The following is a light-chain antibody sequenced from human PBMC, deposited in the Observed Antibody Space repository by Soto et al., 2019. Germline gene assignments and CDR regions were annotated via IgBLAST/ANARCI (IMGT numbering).Light chain of an antibody. V-gene: IGKV1-5*01. CDR2: DVS. CDR1: QNIERW. Sequence: DIQMTPSPSTLSASVGDRVTITCRASQNIERWLAWYQQKPGKAPKLLLYDVSSLESGVPSRFSGSGSGTEFILTINGLQPDDFATYFCQQFNSGTWTFGQGTKVDI. CDR3: QQFNSGTWT. J-gene: IGKJ1*01.